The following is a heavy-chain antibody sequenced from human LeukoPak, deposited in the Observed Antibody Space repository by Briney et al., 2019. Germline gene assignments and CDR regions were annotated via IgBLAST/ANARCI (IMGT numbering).Heavy chain of an antibody. CDR2: ISWNSGSI. CDR3: ERLCGCARIFDACDI. V-gene: IGHV3-9*01. J-gene: IGHJ3*02. Sequence: GGSLRLSCAASGFIFDDYAMHCVRQAPGKGLEWVSGISWNSGSIGYADSVKGRFTISRDNAKNSLYLQMNSLRAEDTALYYCERLCGCARIFDACDIWGQGTMVTVSS. D-gene: IGHD6-19*01. CDR1: GFIFDDYA.